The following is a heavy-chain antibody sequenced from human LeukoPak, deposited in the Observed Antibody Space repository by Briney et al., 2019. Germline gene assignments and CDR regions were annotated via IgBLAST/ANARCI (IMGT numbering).Heavy chain of an antibody. V-gene: IGHV4-39*01. CDR3: ARVSPSDYYYGMDV. J-gene: IGHJ6*02. Sequence: PSETLSLTCTVSGGSISSSSYYWGWIRQPPGKGLEWIGSIYYSGSTYYNPSLKSRVTISVDTSKNQFSLKLSSVTAADTTVYYCARVSPSDYYYGMDVWGQGTTVTVSS. CDR2: IYYSGST. CDR1: GGSISSSSYY. D-gene: IGHD6-19*01.